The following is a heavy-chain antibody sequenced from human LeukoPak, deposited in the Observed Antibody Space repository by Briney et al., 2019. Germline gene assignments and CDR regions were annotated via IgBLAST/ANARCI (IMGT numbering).Heavy chain of an antibody. CDR2: INPSGSST. V-gene: IGHV1-46*01. J-gene: IGHJ4*02. Sequence: ASVKVSCKASGYSFTSHYMHWVRQAPGQGLEWMGLINPSGSSTLYAQKFQGRVTITRNTSISTAYMELSSLRSEDTAVYYCARDSVAVAGRKFDYWGQGTLVTVSS. CDR1: GYSFTSHY. D-gene: IGHD6-19*01. CDR3: ARDSVAVAGRKFDY.